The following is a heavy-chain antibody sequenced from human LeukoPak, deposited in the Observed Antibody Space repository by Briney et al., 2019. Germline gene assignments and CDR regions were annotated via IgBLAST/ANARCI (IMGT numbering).Heavy chain of an antibody. Sequence: GGSLRLSCAASGFVFRNYGMHWVRQAPGKGLEWVAFVRYDGSNEYYADSVKGRFTISRDNSKNTLYLQMNSLTTEDTGVYSCAKDSNSGYVSVGPNFWGRGTLVTVSS. D-gene: IGHD5-12*01. J-gene: IGHJ4*02. CDR3: AKDSNSGYVSVGPNF. CDR2: VRYDGSNE. V-gene: IGHV3-30*02. CDR1: GFVFRNYG.